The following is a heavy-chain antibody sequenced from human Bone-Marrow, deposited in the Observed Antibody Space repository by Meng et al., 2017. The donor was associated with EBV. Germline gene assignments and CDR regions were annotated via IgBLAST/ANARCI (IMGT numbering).Heavy chain of an antibody. CDR1: GGFTRTSNW. CDR2: IYHSGST. Sequence: GRVLVKPAGTLAILCGASGGFTRTSNWWSWVPQPPWKGLEWIGEIYHSGSTNYTPSLKRRVTISVDKSKNQFSLKLSSVTAADTAVYYCARGGVVPAAIGNWFDPWGQGTLVTVSS. J-gene: IGHJ5*02. V-gene: IGHV4-4*02. CDR3: ARGGVVPAAIGNWFDP. D-gene: IGHD2-2*02.